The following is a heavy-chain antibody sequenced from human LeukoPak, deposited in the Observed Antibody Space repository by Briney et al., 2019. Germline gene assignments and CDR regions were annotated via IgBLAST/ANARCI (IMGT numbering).Heavy chain of an antibody. CDR2: IGKSGHT. J-gene: IGHJ4*02. Sequence: GGSLRLSCAASGFTFSSYDMHWVRQVTGKGLEWVSGIGKSGHTYYAGSVKGRFTISRENAKNSLYLQMNDLRAGDTAVYYCAKAGHYGSGSYPTDYWGQGTLVTVSS. CDR3: AKAGHYGSGSYPTDY. D-gene: IGHD3-10*01. CDR1: GFTFSSYD. V-gene: IGHV3-13*01.